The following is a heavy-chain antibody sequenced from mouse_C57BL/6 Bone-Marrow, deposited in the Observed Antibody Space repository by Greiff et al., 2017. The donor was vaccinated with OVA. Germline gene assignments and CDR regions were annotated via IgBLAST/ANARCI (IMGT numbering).Heavy chain of an antibody. CDR2: INPNNGGT. CDR1: GYTFTDYY. V-gene: IGHV1-26*01. Sequence: EVQLQQSGPELVKPGASVKISCKASGYTFTDYYMNWVKQSHGKSLEWIGDINPNNGGTSYNQKFKGKATLTVDKSSSTAYMELRSLTSEDSAVYYCARWKIFHYGSSYTWFAYWGQGTLVTVSA. CDR3: ARWKIFHYGSSYTWFAY. J-gene: IGHJ3*01. D-gene: IGHD1-1*01.